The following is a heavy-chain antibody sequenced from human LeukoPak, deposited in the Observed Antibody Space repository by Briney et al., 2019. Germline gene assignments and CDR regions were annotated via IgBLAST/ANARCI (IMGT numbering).Heavy chain of an antibody. V-gene: IGHV4-59*01. CDR1: GGSLSNYY. CDR3: ARDTTVASGMQY. D-gene: IGHD6-19*01. J-gene: IGHJ4*02. Sequence: SETLSLTCSVSGGSLSNYYWNWIRQPPGKGLEWIGQIYYSGGTKYNPSRQSRVTISVDTSKTQFSLKLSSVTAADTAVYYCARDTTVASGMQYWGQGTLVTVSS. CDR2: IYYSGGT.